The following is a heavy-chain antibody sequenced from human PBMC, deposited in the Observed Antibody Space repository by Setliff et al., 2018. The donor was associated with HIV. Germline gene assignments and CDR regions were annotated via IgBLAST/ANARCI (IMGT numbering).Heavy chain of an antibody. D-gene: IGHD3-16*01. CDR3: AKRTFGSGRLDP. CDR2: IYYSGST. V-gene: IGHV4-31*03. Sequence: PSETLSLTCTVSGGSISSGGYYWSWIRQHPGKGLEWIGHIYYSGSTYYNPSLKSRVTISIDTSKNQFSLKLSSVTAADTAVYYCAKRTFGSGRLDPWGQGTLVTVSS. J-gene: IGHJ5*02. CDR1: GGSISSGGYY.